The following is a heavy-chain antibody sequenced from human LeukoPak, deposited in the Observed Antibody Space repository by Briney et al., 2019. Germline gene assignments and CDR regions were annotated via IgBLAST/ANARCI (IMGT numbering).Heavy chain of an antibody. CDR1: GYTFTSFF. D-gene: IGHD5-18*01. J-gene: IGHJ6*02. V-gene: IGHV1-46*01. CDR3: ARDGNFGYSYMDV. Sequence: GASVKVSCKASGYTFTSFFMHWVRQAPGQGLEWMGVINPSGGSTTYAQKFQGRVTVTRDTSTSTVYMELSSLRSEDTAMYYCARDGNFGYSYMDVWGQGTTVTVSS. CDR2: INPSGGST.